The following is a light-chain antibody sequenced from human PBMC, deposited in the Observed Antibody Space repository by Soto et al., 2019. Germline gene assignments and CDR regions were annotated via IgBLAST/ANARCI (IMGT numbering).Light chain of an antibody. Sequence: EIVMTQSPATLSMSPGERATLSCRASQSVRSNLAWYHQKPGQAPRLLIYGASTRATGIPARFSGSGSGTEFTLTINSLQSEDFVVYYCQQYNNWPVFGQGTKVDI. CDR3: QQYNNWPV. CDR1: QSVRSN. J-gene: IGKJ1*01. CDR2: GAS. V-gene: IGKV3D-15*01.